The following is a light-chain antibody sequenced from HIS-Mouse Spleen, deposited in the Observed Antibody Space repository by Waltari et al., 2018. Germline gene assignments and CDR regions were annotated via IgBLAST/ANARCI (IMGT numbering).Light chain of an antibody. CDR2: EDS. J-gene: IGLJ2*01. Sequence: SYERTQPPSASVSPGQAARITCPGDAWPDKDPYRYQQKSGRAPVLVVYEDSKRPSGIPERFSGSSSGTMATLTISGAQVEDEADYYCYSTDSSGNHRVFGGGTKLTVL. V-gene: IGLV3-10*01. CDR3: YSTDSSGNHRV. CDR1: AWPDKD.